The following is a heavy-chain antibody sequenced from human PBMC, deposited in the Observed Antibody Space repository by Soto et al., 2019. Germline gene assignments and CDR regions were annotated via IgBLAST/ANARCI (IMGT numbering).Heavy chain of an antibody. Sequence: QVQLQESGPGLVKPSQTLSLTCTVSGGSISSGGYYWSWIRQHPGKGLEWIGYIYYSGSTYYNPSLKSRVTIPVDTSKNQFSLKLSSVTAADTAVYYCARESLLGINYFDYWGQGTLVTVSS. CDR1: GGSISSGGYY. V-gene: IGHV4-31*03. CDR3: ARESLLGINYFDY. CDR2: IYYSGST. D-gene: IGHD1-20*01. J-gene: IGHJ4*02.